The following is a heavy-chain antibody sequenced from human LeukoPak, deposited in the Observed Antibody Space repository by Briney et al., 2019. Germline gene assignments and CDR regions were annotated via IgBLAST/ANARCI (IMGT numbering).Heavy chain of an antibody. CDR1: GGSISSSIYY. J-gene: IGHJ4*02. D-gene: IGHD3-10*01. Sequence: SETLSLTCTVSGGSISSSIYYWAWIRQPPGKGLEYIGSYSGSTYYNPSLKRRVTISVDTSKKQFSLKLSSVTAADTAVCYCARSSYGAGSKPYWVDYWGQGTLVTVSS. CDR3: ARSSYGAGSKPYWVDY. V-gene: IGHV4-39*01. CDR2: YSGST.